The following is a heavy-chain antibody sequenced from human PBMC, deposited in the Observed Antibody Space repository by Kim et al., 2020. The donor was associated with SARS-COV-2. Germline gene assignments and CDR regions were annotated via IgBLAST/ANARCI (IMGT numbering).Heavy chain of an antibody. D-gene: IGHD4-17*01. CDR1: DGSVSSNIHY. CDR3: ARMKGSRLLFDY. J-gene: IGHJ4*02. Sequence: SETLSLTCTVSDGSVSSNIHYWSWIRQPPGKGLEYIGYLFHTGSTHSNPSLRSRVTLSVDTSKNQFSLNLRSVTAADAAAYYCARMKGSRLLFDYWGQGT. V-gene: IGHV4-61*01. CDR2: LFHTGST.